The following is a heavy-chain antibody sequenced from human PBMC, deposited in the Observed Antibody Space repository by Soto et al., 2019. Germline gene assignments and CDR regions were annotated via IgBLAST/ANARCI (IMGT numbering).Heavy chain of an antibody. Sequence: GGSLRLSCAASGFTFSSYSMNWVRQAPGKGLEWVSSISSSSSYIYYADSVKGRFTISRDNSKNTLYLQMNSLRAEDTAVYYCAKGPSSTSSYYFDYWGQGTLVTVSS. CDR1: GFTFSSYS. J-gene: IGHJ4*02. D-gene: IGHD2-2*01. CDR3: AKGPSSTSSYYFDY. CDR2: ISSSSSYI. V-gene: IGHV3-21*04.